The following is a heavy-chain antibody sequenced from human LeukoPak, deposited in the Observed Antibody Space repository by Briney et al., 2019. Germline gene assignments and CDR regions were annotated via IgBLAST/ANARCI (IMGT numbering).Heavy chain of an antibody. Sequence: GSVKVSCKASGYTFTSYDINWVRQATGQGLEWMGWMNPNSGNTGYAQKFQGRVTMTRNTSISTAYMELSSLRSEDTAVYYCARGPLSSSSTPYYYYMDVWGKGTTVTVSS. V-gene: IGHV1-8*01. J-gene: IGHJ6*03. D-gene: IGHD6-6*01. CDR2: MNPNSGNT. CDR3: ARGPLSSSSTPYYYYMDV. CDR1: GYTFTSYD.